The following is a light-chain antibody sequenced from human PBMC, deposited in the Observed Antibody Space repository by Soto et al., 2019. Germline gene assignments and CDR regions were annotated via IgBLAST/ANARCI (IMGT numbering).Light chain of an antibody. Sequence: IQMTQSPSSLSASVGDRVTITCRASQGIRNDLGWYQQKPGKAPKLLIYAASSLQSGVPSRFSGSASGTDFTLTISSLQPEDFAVYYCQQYNNWWTFGQGTKVDIK. CDR3: QQYNNWWT. J-gene: IGKJ1*01. CDR2: AAS. CDR1: QGIRND. V-gene: IGKV1-6*01.